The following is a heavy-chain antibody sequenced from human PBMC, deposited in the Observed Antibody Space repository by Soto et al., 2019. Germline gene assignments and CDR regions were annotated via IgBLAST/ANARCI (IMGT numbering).Heavy chain of an antibody. CDR1: GFAFSSYS. Sequence: VQLVESGGDLEQPGGSLRLSCAASGFAFSSYSMTWVRQAPEKGLEWVSYISTSSSNIYYADSVKGRFTVSRDNAKNSLYLQMNSLRDEDTAVYYCARYCGGDCYSGLDYWGQGTLVTVSS. CDR3: ARYCGGDCYSGLDY. V-gene: IGHV3-48*02. J-gene: IGHJ4*02. CDR2: ISTSSSNI. D-gene: IGHD2-21*02.